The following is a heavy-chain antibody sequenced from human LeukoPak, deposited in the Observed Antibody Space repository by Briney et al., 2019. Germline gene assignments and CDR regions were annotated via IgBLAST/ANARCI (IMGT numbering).Heavy chain of an antibody. J-gene: IGHJ4*02. V-gene: IGHV4-59*01. CDR1: GGSITSYY. D-gene: IGHD2/OR15-2a*01. CDR3: ARDHGGFRY. CDR2: IYYSGST. Sequence: SETLSLTCTVSGGSITSYYWSWIWQPPGKGLEWIGYIYYSGSTNYNPSLKSRVTISVDTSKNQFSLKLSSVTAADTAVYYCARDHGGFRYWGQGTLVTVSS.